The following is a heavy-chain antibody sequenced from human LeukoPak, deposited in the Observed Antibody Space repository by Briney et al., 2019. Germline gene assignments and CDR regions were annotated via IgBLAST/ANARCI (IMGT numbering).Heavy chain of an antibody. V-gene: IGHV1-69*04. D-gene: IGHD3-10*01. CDR1: GGTFSSYA. Sequence: SVKVSCKASGGTFSSYAISWVRQAPGQGLEWVGRIIHILGIANYAQKFQGRVTITADKSTSTAYMELSSLRSEDTAVYYCARGTLMVRGVIDDYWGQGTLVTVSS. CDR2: IIHILGIA. J-gene: IGHJ4*02. CDR3: ARGTLMVRGVIDDY.